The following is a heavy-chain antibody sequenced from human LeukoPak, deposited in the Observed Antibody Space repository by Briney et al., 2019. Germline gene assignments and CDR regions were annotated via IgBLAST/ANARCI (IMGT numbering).Heavy chain of an antibody. CDR3: ARDRGSTSCNDY. V-gene: IGHV1-2*02. CDR2: IDPNNGDT. D-gene: IGHD2-2*01. Sequence: ASVKVSCKASGYTFTGYYMHWVRQAPGQGLEWMGWIDPNNGDTRYVENFQGRVTMTRDTSISTVYMELSRLRSDDTAVYYCARDRGSTSCNDYWGQGTLVTVSS. J-gene: IGHJ4*02. CDR1: GYTFTGYY.